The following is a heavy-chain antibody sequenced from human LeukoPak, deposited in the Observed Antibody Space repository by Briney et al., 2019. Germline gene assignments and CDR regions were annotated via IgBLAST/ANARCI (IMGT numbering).Heavy chain of an antibody. Sequence: ASVKVSCKASGYTFTSYYMHWVRQAPGQGLEWMGIINPSGGSTSYAQKFQGRVTMTRDMSTSTVYMELSSLRSEDTAVYYCARAGDIFGGDSRGSALDYWGQGTLVTVSS. J-gene: IGHJ4*02. CDR1: GYTFTSYY. CDR2: INPSGGST. D-gene: IGHD3-22*01. V-gene: IGHV1-46*01. CDR3: ARAGDIFGGDSRGSALDY.